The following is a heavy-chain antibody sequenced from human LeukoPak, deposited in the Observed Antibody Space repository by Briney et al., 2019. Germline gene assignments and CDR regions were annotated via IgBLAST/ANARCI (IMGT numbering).Heavy chain of an antibody. J-gene: IGHJ5*02. D-gene: IGHD5-12*01. Sequence: GGSLRLSCAGSGFTFSGYWMSWVGQAPGKGREGVATIHQDGTQTYYVDSMKAPLTLSRHTAKNPLYLQMTSLRAEHPAVYYCARGGGYGRFATCGQGTLVTVSS. CDR3: ARGGGYGRFAT. V-gene: IGHV3-7*01. CDR1: GFTFSGYW. CDR2: IHQDGTQT.